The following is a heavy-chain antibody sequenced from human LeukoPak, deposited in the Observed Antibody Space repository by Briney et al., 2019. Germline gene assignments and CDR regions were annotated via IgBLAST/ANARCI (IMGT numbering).Heavy chain of an antibody. Sequence: GGSLRLSCAASGFTFSSYEMNWVRQAPGKGLEWVSYISSSGSTIYYADSVKGRFTISRDNAKNSLYLQVNSLRAEDTAVYYCARARERLRGAFDIWGQGTMVTVSS. CDR1: GFTFSSYE. CDR3: ARARERLRGAFDI. D-gene: IGHD3-10*01. CDR2: ISSSGSTI. J-gene: IGHJ3*02. V-gene: IGHV3-48*03.